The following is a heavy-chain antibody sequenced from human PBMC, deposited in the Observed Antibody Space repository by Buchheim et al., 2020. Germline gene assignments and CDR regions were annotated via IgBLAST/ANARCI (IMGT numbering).Heavy chain of an antibody. V-gene: IGHV4-59*01. D-gene: IGHD3-9*01. CDR1: GDSISSYY. Sequence: QVQLQESGPGLVKPSETLSLTCTVSGDSISSYYWSWIRQPPGKGLEWIGYIYYSGSTNYNPSLKSRVTISVDTSKNQFSLKLSSVTAADTAVYYCARGQARRFDWLSSNYYYYGMDVWGQGTT. CDR3: ARGQARRFDWLSSNYYYYGMDV. J-gene: IGHJ6*02. CDR2: IYYSGST.